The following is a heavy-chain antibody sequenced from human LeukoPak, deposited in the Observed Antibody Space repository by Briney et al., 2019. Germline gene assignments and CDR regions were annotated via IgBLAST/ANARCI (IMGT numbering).Heavy chain of an antibody. CDR1: GGSISTYY. CDR3: ARAALTMGATNFDY. Sequence: SETLSLTCTVSGGSISTYYWGWIRQPPGKGLEWIGYIYYSGSTNHNPSLKSRLTISMDASKNQFSLKLSSVTAADTAVYYCARAALTMGATNFDYRGQGTLVTVSS. D-gene: IGHD1-26*01. J-gene: IGHJ4*02. CDR2: IYYSGST. V-gene: IGHV4-59*01.